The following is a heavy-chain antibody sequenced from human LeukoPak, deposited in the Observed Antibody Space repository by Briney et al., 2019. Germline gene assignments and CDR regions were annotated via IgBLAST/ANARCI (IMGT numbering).Heavy chain of an antibody. CDR1: GGTFSSYA. V-gene: IGHV1-69*13. Sequence: WASVKVSCKASGGTFSSYAISWVRQAPGQGLEWMGGIIPIFGTANYAQKFQGRVTITADESTSTAYMELSSLRSEDTAVYYCARAVDIVVVPAAIAYNWFDPWGQGTLVTVSS. D-gene: IGHD2-2*03. CDR3: ARAVDIVVVPAAIAYNWFDP. CDR2: IIPIFGTA. J-gene: IGHJ5*02.